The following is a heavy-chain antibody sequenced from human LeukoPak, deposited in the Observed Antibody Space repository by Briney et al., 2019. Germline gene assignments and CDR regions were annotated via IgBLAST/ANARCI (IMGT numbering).Heavy chain of an antibody. CDR3: ARETRSDHAFDI. V-gene: IGHV4-39*07. CDR1: GGSISSSSYY. CDR2: IYYSGTT. Sequence: TPSETLSLTCTVSGGSISSSSYYWGWIRQPPGKGLEWIGSIYYSGTTNYNPSLKSRVTISVDTSKNQFSLKLSSVTAADTAVYYCARETRSDHAFDIWGQGTMVTVSS. J-gene: IGHJ3*02.